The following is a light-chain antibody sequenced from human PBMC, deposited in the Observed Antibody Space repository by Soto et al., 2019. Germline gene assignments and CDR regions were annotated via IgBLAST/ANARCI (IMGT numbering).Light chain of an antibody. CDR2: DAS. V-gene: IGKV3-11*01. CDR1: RSVSSC. J-gene: IGKJ4*01. CDR3: QHRCDWPSRLT. Sequence: EIVLTQSPATLSLSPGERATLSCGASRSVSSCLAWYQQKPGQAPRILIYDASYRATGIPAWFSGSGSGTDFALAISSLGPEDFAVDYCQHRCDWPSRLTFGGGTKVEIK.